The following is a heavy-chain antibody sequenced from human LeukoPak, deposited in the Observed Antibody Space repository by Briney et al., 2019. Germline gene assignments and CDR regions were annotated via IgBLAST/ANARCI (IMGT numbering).Heavy chain of an antibody. D-gene: IGHD1-26*01. V-gene: IGHV3-30-3*01. Sequence: GGSLRLSCAASGFTFSTYAMHWVRQAPGKGLEWVSVISYDGTTKYHADSVKGRFTISRDNSKNTLYLQMNTLRAEDTAVYYCARVRIVGSTYDAFDIWGQGTMVTVSS. CDR1: GFTFSTYA. CDR3: ARVRIVGSTYDAFDI. CDR2: ISYDGTTK. J-gene: IGHJ3*02.